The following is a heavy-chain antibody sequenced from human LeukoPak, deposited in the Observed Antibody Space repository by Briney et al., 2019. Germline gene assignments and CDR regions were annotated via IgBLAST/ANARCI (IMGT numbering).Heavy chain of an antibody. Sequence: SETLSLTCSVSGGSIGSSSYYWGWIRQPPGKGLEWIGSMYYSGSTYYNPSLKSRVTISVDTSKNHFSLKLNSVTAADTAVYYCAKPSNYYGSATDAFDFWGQGTMVTVSS. D-gene: IGHD3-10*01. CDR1: GGSIGSSSYY. J-gene: IGHJ3*01. CDR3: AKPSNYYGSATDAFDF. CDR2: MYYSGST. V-gene: IGHV4-39*07.